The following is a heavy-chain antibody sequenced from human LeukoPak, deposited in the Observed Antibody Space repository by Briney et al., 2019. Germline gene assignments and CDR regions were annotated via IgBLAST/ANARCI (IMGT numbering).Heavy chain of an antibody. D-gene: IGHD3-10*01. Sequence: ASETLSLNCTVSGGSISSGDYYWSWIRQPPGKGLEWIGYIYYSGSTYYNPSPKSRVTISVDTSKNQFSLKLSSVTAADTAVYYCARSYYYGSGSYHFDYWGQGTLVTVSS. V-gene: IGHV4-30-4*01. CDR3: ARSYYYGSGSYHFDY. J-gene: IGHJ4*02. CDR1: GGSISSGDYY. CDR2: IYYSGST.